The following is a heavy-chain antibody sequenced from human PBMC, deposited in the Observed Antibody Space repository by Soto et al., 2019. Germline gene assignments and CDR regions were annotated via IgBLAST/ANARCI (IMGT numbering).Heavy chain of an antibody. CDR1: GGSISSYY. CDR2: IYYSGST. Sequence: QGELQESGPGLVKPSETLSLTCTVSGGSISSYYWSWIRQPPGKGLEWIGYIYYSGSTNYNPSLKSRVTLAVDTSKNQFSLKRSSVTAADTAVYYCARRGFDPTFFHYWGQGTLVTVSS. CDR3: ARRGFDPTFFHY. J-gene: IGHJ4*02. D-gene: IGHD3-16*01. V-gene: IGHV4-59*08.